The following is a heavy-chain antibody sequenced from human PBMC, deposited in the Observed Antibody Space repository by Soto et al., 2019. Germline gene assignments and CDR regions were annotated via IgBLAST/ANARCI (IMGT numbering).Heavy chain of an antibody. CDR2: IYYSGST. J-gene: IGHJ6*02. CDR1: GGSISSSSYY. CDR3: ATLLDIAMVNKYYYYGMDV. V-gene: IGHV4-39*01. Sequence: SETLSLTCTVSGGSISSSSYYWGWIRQPPGKGLEWIGSIYYSGSTYYNPSLKSRVTISVDTSKNQFSLKLSSVTAADTAVYYCATLLDIAMVNKYYYYGMDVWGQGTRVTVAS. D-gene: IGHD5-18*01.